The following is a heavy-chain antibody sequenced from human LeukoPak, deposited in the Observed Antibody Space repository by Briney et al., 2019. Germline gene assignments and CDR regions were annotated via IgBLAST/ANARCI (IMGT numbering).Heavy chain of an antibody. Sequence: PSETLSLTCTVSGGSISDFYWSWIRQPAGKGLKYIGRVSATGSTSFNPSLQSRVTMSVDTSKSQFSLKLSSVTAADTAVYYCAQATVGGHFDFWGQGILVTVSS. V-gene: IGHV4-4*07. J-gene: IGHJ4*02. D-gene: IGHD6-19*01. CDR3: AQATVGGHFDF. CDR1: GGSISDFY. CDR2: VSATGST.